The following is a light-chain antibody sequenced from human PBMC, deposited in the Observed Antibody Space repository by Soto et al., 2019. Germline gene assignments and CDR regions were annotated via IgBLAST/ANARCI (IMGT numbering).Light chain of an antibody. CDR2: LGS. V-gene: IGKV2-28*01. J-gene: IGKJ2*01. Sequence: DIVMTQSPLSLPVTPGEPASISCRSSQSLLHSNGFNYLDWYLQKPGQSPHRLIYLGSNRASGVTDRFSGSGSGTEFTLKISRVEAEDVGVYYCMQALQSPLTFGQGTKLEIK. CDR3: MQALQSPLT. CDR1: QSLLHSNGFNY.